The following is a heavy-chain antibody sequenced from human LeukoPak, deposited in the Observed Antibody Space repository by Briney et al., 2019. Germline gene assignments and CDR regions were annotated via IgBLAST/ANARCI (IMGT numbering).Heavy chain of an antibody. V-gene: IGHV1-69*13. CDR3: ARALYSNYNWFDP. CDR2: IIPIFGTA. CDR1: GGTFSSYA. D-gene: IGHD4-11*01. J-gene: IGHJ5*02. Sequence: GASVKVSCKASGGTFSSYAISWVRQAPGQGLEWMGGIIPIFGTANYAQKFQGRVTITADESTSTAYMELSSLRSEDTAVYYCARALYSNYNWFDPWGQGTLVTVSS.